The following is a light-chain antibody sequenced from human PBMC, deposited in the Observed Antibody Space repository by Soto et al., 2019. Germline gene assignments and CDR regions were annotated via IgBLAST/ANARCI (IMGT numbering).Light chain of an antibody. J-gene: IGKJ4*01. CDR3: QQLESYPLT. V-gene: IGKV1-9*01. Sequence: IPLSQSASSLSASLGDRVTITCRASQGIANYLAWYQQNPWKAPNLLIYAASTLQSGVPSRFSGSGSGTDFTLTISSLQPEDSATYYCQQLESYPLTFGGGTKVEIK. CDR2: AAS. CDR1: QGIANY.